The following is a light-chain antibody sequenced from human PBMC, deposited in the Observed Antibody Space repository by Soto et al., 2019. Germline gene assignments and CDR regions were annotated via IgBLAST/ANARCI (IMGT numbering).Light chain of an antibody. CDR1: QVIRNF. Sequence: DIKLTQSASSLSASVGDRVTITCQASQVIRNFLNWYRLKPGKDPELLIYDISTLEIGAPSRFGGGGSGTDFTVTITGLQPEDFGTYFCQQYEELPYTFGQGTKLEI. J-gene: IGKJ2*01. CDR3: QQYEELPYT. V-gene: IGKV1-33*01. CDR2: DIS.